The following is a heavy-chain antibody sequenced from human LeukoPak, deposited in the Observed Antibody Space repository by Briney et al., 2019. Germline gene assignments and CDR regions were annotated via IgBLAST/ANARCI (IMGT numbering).Heavy chain of an antibody. D-gene: IGHD3-10*01. J-gene: IGHJ4*02. CDR2: IYYSGST. CDR3: ARHYYGSGRPIDY. Sequence: SETLSLTFTVSGGSISSYYWSWIRQPPGKGLEWIGYIYYSGSTNYNPSLKSRVTISVDTSKNQFSLKLSSVTAADTAVYYCARHYYGSGRPIDYWGQGTLVTVSS. CDR1: GGSISSYY. V-gene: IGHV4-59*08.